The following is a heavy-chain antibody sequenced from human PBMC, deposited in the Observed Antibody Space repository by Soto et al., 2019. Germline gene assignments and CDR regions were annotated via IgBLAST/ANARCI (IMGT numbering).Heavy chain of an antibody. Sequence: PVPAVTISSERSPYRSTNYWSGWVRQMPGKGLEWMGIIYPGDSDTRYSPSFQGQVTISADKSISTAYLQWSSLTASDTAIYYCARHSSTIYVGIEVWRQPSTVTVSS. D-gene: IGHD2-2*01. V-gene: IGHV5-51*01. J-gene: IGHJ6*02. CDR2: IYPGDSDT. CDR3: ARHSSTIYVGIEV. CDR1: PYRSTNYW.